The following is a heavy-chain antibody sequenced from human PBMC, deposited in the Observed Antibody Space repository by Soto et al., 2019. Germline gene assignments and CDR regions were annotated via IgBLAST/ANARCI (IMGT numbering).Heavy chain of an antibody. J-gene: IGHJ6*02. CDR1: GFTVSSNY. CDR3: ARDGGMSSAPGVYYYYYYGMDV. Sequence: SGGSLRLSCAASGFTVSSNYMSWVRQAPGKGLEWVSVIYSGGSTYYADSVKGRFTISRDNAKNSLYLQMNSLRAEDTAVYYCARDGGMSSAPGVYYYYYYGMDVWGQGTTVTVSS. V-gene: IGHV3-53*01. D-gene: IGHD6-25*01. CDR2: IYSGGST.